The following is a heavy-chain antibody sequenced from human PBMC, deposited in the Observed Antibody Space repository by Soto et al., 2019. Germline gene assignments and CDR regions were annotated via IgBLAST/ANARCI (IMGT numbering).Heavy chain of an antibody. J-gene: IGHJ5*02. Sequence: QVQLVQSGAEVKKPGSSVKVSCKASGGTFSSYAISWVRQAPGQGLEWMGAIIPIFGTANYAQKFQGRVTITADESXSTANMELSSLRSEDTAVYYCAREVVVAATGWFDPWGQGTLVTVSS. CDR3: AREVVVAATGWFDP. CDR2: IIPIFGTA. D-gene: IGHD2-15*01. V-gene: IGHV1-69*12. CDR1: GGTFSSYA.